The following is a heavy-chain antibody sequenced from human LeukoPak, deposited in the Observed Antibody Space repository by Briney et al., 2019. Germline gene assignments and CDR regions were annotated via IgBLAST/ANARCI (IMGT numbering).Heavy chain of an antibody. CDR1: GGSFSGYY. CDR3: ARAVYYYGSGSYYKIDY. D-gene: IGHD3-10*01. V-gene: IGHV4-34*01. CDR2: INHSGST. J-gene: IGHJ4*02. Sequence: SETLSLTCAVYGGSFSGYYWSWIRQPPGKGLEWIGEINHSGSTNYNPSLKSRVTISVDTSKNQFSLKLSSVTAADTAVYYCARAVYYYGSGSYYKIDYWGQGTLVTVSS.